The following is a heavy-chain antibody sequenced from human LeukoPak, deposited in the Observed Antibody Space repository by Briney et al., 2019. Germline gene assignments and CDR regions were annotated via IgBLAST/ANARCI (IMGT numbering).Heavy chain of an antibody. CDR1: GGSFSGYY. CDR2: INHSGST. V-gene: IGHV4-34*01. D-gene: IGHD3-10*01. J-gene: IGHJ4*02. CDR3: ARGTKLMQHSYYYGSGNLDY. Sequence: PSETLSLTCAVYGGSFSGYYWSWIRQPPGKGLEWIGEINHSGSTNYNPSLKSRVTISVDTSKNQFSLKLSSVTAADTAVYHCARGTKLMQHSYYYGSGNLDYWGQGTLVTVSS.